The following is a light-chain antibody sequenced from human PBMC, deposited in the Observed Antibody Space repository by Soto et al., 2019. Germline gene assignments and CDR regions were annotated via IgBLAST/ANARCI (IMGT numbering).Light chain of an antibody. J-gene: IGKJ4*01. CDR3: QQRSNWLT. Sequence: EIVLTQSPGTLSLSPGERATLSCRASQSVSSSYLAWYQQKPGQAPRLLIYGASSRATGIPDRFSGSGSGTDFTLTISRLEPEDFAVCYCQQRSNWLTFGGGTKVEIK. CDR1: QSVSSSY. V-gene: IGKV3D-20*02. CDR2: GAS.